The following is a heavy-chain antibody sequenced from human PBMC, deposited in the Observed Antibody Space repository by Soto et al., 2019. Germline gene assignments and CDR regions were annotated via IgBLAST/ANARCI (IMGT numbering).Heavy chain of an antibody. CDR3: ARLVSYYDTPDAFDI. J-gene: IGHJ3*02. V-gene: IGHV5-51*01. CDR2: IYPGDSDT. CDR1: GYSFTSYW. Sequence: RGESLKISCKGSGYSFTSYWIGWVRQMPGKGLEWMGIIYPGDSDTRYSPSFQGQVTISADKSISTAYLQWSSLKASDTAMYYCARLVSYYDTPDAFDIWGQGTMVTVSS. D-gene: IGHD3-22*01.